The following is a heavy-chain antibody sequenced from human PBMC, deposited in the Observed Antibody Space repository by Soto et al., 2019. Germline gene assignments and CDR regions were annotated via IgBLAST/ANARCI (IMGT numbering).Heavy chain of an antibody. CDR1: GFTFSSYW. D-gene: IGHD3-3*01. CDR2: INSDGSST. J-gene: IGHJ4*02. Sequence: GGSLRLSCAASGFTFSSYWMHWVRQAPGKGLVWVSRINSDGSSTYYADSVKGRFTISRDNSKNTLYLQMNSLRAEDTAVYYCAKGSSDFWSGYSSPFDYWGQGTLVTVSS. CDR3: AKGSSDFWSGYSSPFDY. V-gene: IGHV3-74*01.